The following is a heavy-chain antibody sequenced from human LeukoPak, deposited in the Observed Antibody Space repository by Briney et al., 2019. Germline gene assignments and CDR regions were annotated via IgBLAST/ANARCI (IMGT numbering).Heavy chain of an antibody. J-gene: IGHJ5*02. Sequence: ASVKVSCKASGYTFTSYGISWVQQAPGQGLEWMGWISAYNGNTNYAQKLQGRVTMTTDTSTSTAYMELRSLRSDDTAVCYCASDCSSTSCNGEFDPWGQGTLVTVSS. CDR1: GYTFTSYG. CDR3: ASDCSSTSCNGEFDP. V-gene: IGHV1-18*01. CDR2: ISAYNGNT. D-gene: IGHD2-2*01.